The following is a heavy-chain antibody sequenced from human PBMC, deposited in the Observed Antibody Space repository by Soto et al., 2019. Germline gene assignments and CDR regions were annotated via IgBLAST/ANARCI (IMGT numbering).Heavy chain of an antibody. Sequence: VQLVQSGAEVKKPGSSVKVSCKASGGTFNNYPVTWVRQAPGQGLEWMGGIIPKSGTVNYAQKFQGRVTITADEATSTAYMEMSSLRSEDTAVYYCASSYGTSWYGDYWGQGSLVTVSS. J-gene: IGHJ4*02. D-gene: IGHD6-13*01. CDR2: IIPKSGTV. CDR1: GGTFNNYP. V-gene: IGHV1-69*01. CDR3: ASSYGTSWYGDY.